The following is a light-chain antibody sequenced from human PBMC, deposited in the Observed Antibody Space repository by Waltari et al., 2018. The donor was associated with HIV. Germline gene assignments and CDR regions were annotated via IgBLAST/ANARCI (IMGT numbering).Light chain of an antibody. CDR1: SRAVGPYNF. Sequence: QSALTQPPSASGSPGQSVTFSCTGTSRAVGPYNFVSWYQPHPGQAPKLIIYGVNQRPSGVPDRFSGSKSGNTASLTVSGLQADDEADYYCSSYAGPNHLLFGGGTRLTVL. V-gene: IGLV2-8*01. CDR3: SSYAGPNHLL. J-gene: IGLJ2*01. CDR2: GVN.